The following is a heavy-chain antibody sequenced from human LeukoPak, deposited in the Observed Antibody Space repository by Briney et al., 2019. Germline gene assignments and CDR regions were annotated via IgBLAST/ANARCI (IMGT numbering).Heavy chain of an antibody. V-gene: IGHV4-38-2*02. CDR2: VCQSGST. D-gene: IGHD2-2*01. CDR3: AREGRYCTSPSCYAAFDI. CDR1: GDSISSGYY. Sequence: SETLSLTCTVSGDSISSGYYWGWIRQPPGKGLEWIGSVCQSGSTYYNPSLESRVTISVDTSKNQFSLRLSSVTAADTAVYYCAREGRYCTSPSCYAAFDIWGQGTMVTVSS. J-gene: IGHJ3*02.